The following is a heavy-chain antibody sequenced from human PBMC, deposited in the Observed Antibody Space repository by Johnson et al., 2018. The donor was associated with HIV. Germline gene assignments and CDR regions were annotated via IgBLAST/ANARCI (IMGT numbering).Heavy chain of an antibody. CDR2: ISGNGGST. CDR1: GFTFSNYA. V-gene: IGHV3-64*01. J-gene: IGHJ3*02. D-gene: IGHD1-1*01. CDR3: ARGTEGDGAFDI. Sequence: EQLVESGGGLVQPGGSLRVSCAASGFTFSNYAIHWVRQAPGKGLEYVSAISGNGGSTYYANSVKGRFTISRDNSKNTLYFQMNSLRAEDTAVYYCARGTEGDGAFDIWGQGTMVTVSS.